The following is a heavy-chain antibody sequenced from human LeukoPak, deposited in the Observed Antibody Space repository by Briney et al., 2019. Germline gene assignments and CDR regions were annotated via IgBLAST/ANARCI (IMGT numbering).Heavy chain of an antibody. Sequence: GGSLRLSCAASGFTFSSYSMNWVRQAPGKGLEWVSYISSSSSTIYYADSVKGRFTISRDNAKNSLYLQMNSLRAEDMALYYCAKSRTVTTPSDAFDIWGQGTMVTVSS. CDR1: GFTFSSYS. CDR3: AKSRTVTTPSDAFDI. V-gene: IGHV3-48*04. J-gene: IGHJ3*02. CDR2: ISSSSSTI. D-gene: IGHD4-11*01.